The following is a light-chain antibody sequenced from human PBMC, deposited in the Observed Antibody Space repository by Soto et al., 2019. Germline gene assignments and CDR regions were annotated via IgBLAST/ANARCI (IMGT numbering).Light chain of an antibody. Sequence: EIVMTQSPATLSVSPGERATLSCRASQSVSSNLGWYQQKPGQAPRLLIYGASTRATGIPARFSGSGSGTECTLTISSLQTEDFAVYYCQQYNNWPLTFGGGTKVEIK. CDR1: QSVSSN. V-gene: IGKV3-15*01. CDR2: GAS. J-gene: IGKJ4*01. CDR3: QQYNNWPLT.